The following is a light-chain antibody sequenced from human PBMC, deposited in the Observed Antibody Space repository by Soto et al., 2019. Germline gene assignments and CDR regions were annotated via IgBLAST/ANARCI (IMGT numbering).Light chain of an antibody. CDR2: EVN. V-gene: IGLV2-8*01. Sequence: QSVLTQPPSASGSPGQSVTIPCAGTSTDVGEYNYVFWYQQHPGKVPKLIIFEVNKRPSGVPDRFSGSKSGDTASLTVSGLQAEDEADYYCSSFVGAPVIFGGGTKVTVL. CDR1: STDVGEYNY. CDR3: SSFVGAPVI. J-gene: IGLJ2*01.